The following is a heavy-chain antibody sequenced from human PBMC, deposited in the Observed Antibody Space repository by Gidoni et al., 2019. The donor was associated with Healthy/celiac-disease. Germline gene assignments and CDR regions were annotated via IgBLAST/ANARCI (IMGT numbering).Heavy chain of an antibody. J-gene: IGHJ3*02. D-gene: IGHD1-26*01. CDR3: TTSPGSYSRGGAFDI. V-gene: IGHV3-15*07. CDR2: IKSKTEGGTT. CDR1: GFTFINAW. Sequence: EVQLVESGGGLVKPGGSLRLSCAASGFTFINAWMNWVRQAPGKGLEWVGRIKSKTEGGTTDYAAPVKGRCTISRDDSKNTLYLQMNSLKTEDTAVYYCTTSPGSYSRGGAFDIWGQGTMVTVSS.